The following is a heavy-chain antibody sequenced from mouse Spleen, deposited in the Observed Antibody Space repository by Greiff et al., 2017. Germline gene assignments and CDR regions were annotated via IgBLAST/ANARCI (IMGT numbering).Heavy chain of an antibody. CDR3: TRDRYGYDGAWFAY. CDR1: GFTFSSYA. V-gene: IGHV5-9-1*02. D-gene: IGHD2-2*01. J-gene: IGHJ3*01. CDR2: ISSGGDYI. Sequence: EVKVVESGVGLVKPGGSLKLSCAASGFTFSSYAMSWVRQTPEKRLEWVAYISSGGDYIYYADTVKGRFTISRDNARNTLYLQMSSLKSEDTAMYYCTRDRYGYDGAWFAYWGQGTLVTVSA.